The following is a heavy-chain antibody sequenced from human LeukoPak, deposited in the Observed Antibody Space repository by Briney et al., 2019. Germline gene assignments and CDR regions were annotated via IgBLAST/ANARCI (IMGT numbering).Heavy chain of an antibody. D-gene: IGHD3-22*01. Sequence: SETLSLTCTVSGGSISSGSYYWSWIRQPAGKGLEWIGRIYTSGSTNYNPSLKSRVTMSVDPSKNQFSLKLTSVTVADTATYYCVRQGTNSGYYLLDYWGQGHLVIVSS. CDR2: IYTSGST. J-gene: IGHJ4*02. CDR3: VRQGTNSGYYLLDY. V-gene: IGHV4-61*02. CDR1: GGSISSGSYY.